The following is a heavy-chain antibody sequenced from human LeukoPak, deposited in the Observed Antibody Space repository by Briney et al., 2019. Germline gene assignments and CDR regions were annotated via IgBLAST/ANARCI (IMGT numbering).Heavy chain of an antibody. V-gene: IGHV3-21*01. D-gene: IGHD3-10*01. J-gene: IGHJ6*03. Sequence: KTGGSLRLSCAASGFTFSSYSMNWVRQAPGKGLEWVSSISSSSSYIYYADSVKGRFTISRDNAKNSLYLQMNSLRAEDTAVYYCARDVDPYYYSSGYLGYYYYYMDVWGKGTTVTVSS. CDR3: ARDVDPYYYSSGYLGYYYYYMDV. CDR1: GFTFSSYS. CDR2: ISSSSSYI.